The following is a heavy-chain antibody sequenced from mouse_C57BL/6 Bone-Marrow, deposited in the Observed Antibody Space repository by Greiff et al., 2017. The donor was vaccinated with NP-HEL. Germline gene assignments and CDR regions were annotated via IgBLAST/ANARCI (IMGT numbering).Heavy chain of an antibody. CDR3: ARHGYSYAMDY. V-gene: IGHV5-2*01. Sequence: DVKLQESGGGLVQPGESLKLSCESYEYDFPSHDMPWVRQTPEKSLELVAAINSDGGSTYYPDTMERRFIISRDKTKKTLYLQMSSLRSEDTALYYCARHGYSYAMDYWGQGTSVTVSS. CDR2: INSDGGST. J-gene: IGHJ4*01. CDR1: EYDFPSHD. D-gene: IGHD2-3*01.